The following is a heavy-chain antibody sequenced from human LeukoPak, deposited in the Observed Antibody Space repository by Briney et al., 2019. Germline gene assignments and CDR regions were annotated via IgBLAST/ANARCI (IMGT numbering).Heavy chain of an antibody. CDR1: GFTFSSYG. Sequence: GGTLRLSCAASGFTFSSYGMSWVRQAPGKGLEWVSAISGSGGSTYYADSVKGRFTISRDNTKNTLYLQMNSLRAEDTAVYYCARRGRGYFDYWGQGTLVTVSS. D-gene: IGHD3-10*01. CDR3: ARRGRGYFDY. V-gene: IGHV3-23*01. CDR2: ISGSGGST. J-gene: IGHJ4*02.